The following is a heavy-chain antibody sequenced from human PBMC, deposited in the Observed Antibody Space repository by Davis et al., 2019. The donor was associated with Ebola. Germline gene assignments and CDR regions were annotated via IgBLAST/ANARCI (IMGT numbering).Heavy chain of an antibody. CDR3: ARDYGDYYYGMDV. CDR2: IYSGGST. V-gene: IGHV3-53*04. Sequence: PSETLSLTCAASGFTVSSNYMSWVRQAPGKGLEWVSVIYSGGSTYYADSVKGRFTISRHNSKNTLYLQMNSLRAEDTAVYYCARDYGDYYYGMDVWGQGTTVTVSS. J-gene: IGHJ6*02. D-gene: IGHD4/OR15-4a*01. CDR1: GFTVSSNY.